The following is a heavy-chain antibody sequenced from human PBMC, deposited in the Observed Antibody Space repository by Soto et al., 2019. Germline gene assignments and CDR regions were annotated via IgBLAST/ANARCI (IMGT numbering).Heavy chain of an antibody. V-gene: IGHV4-34*01. CDR2: INHSGST. CDR1: GGSFSGYY. D-gene: IGHD6-13*01. J-gene: IGHJ6*02. Sequence: SETLSLTCAVYGGSFSGYYWSWIRQPPGKGLEWIGEINHSGSTNYNPSLKRRVTISIDTSKNQFSLKLSFVTAADTALYYCARGKAAAGTRRVGYYYGMDVWGQGTTVT. CDR3: ARGKAAAGTRRVGYYYGMDV.